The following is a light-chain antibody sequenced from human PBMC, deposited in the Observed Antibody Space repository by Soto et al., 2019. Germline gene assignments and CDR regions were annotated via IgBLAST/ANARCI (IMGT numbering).Light chain of an antibody. Sequence: DLQMTQSPSSLSASVGDRVTITCRASQGISNYLAWYQQKPGKVPKLLIYAAFTLQSGVPSRFSGRDPVSDFTLTISSPQPEYVATYYCQKYNSAPSLTFGGGTKVEIK. J-gene: IGKJ4*01. CDR1: QGISNY. V-gene: IGKV1-27*01. CDR2: AAF. CDR3: QKYNSAPSLT.